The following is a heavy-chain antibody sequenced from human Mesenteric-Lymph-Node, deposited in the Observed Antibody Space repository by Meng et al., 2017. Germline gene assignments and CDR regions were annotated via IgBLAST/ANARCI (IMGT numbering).Heavy chain of an antibody. CDR2: ISSSSSYI. J-gene: IGHJ4*02. CDR3: ARNVRLRDGYNSDY. V-gene: IGHV3-21*01. D-gene: IGHD5-24*01. CDR1: GFTFSSYS. Sequence: EVQLVESGGGLVKPGGSRRLSCAASGFTFSSYSMNWVRQAPGKGLEWVSSISSSSSYIYYADSVKGRFTISRDNAKNSLYLQMNSLRAEDTAVYYCARNVRLRDGYNSDYWGQGTLVTVSS.